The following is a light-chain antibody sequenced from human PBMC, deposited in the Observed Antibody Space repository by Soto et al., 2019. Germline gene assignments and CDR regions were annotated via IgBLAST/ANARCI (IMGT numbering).Light chain of an antibody. Sequence: QSVLAQPPSASGSPGQSVTLSCTGTSSDVGVYNHVSWYQQHPGKAPKLMIYEVSKRPSGVPDRFSGSKSGNTASLTVSGLQAEDEADYYCSSYAGSNTYVFGTGTKVTVL. CDR1: SSDVGVYNH. V-gene: IGLV2-8*01. J-gene: IGLJ1*01. CDR2: EVS. CDR3: SSYAGSNTYV.